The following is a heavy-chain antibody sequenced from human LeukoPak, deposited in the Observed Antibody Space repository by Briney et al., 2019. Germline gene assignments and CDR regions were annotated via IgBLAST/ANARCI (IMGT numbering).Heavy chain of an antibody. CDR3: AKRTDMVWPWDY. CDR1: GFTFSSYA. CDR2: ISGSGGLT. V-gene: IGHV3-23*01. J-gene: IGHJ4*02. D-gene: IGHD5-18*01. Sequence: GGSLRLSCAASGFTFSSYAMSWVRQAPGKGLEWVSAISGSGGLTFYADPVKGRFVISRDNSKNTLYLQMNSLGVEDTAMYYCAKRTDMVWPWDYWGQGTLVTVSS.